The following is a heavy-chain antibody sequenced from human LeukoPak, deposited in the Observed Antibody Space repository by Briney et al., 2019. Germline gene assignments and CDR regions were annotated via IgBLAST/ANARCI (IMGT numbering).Heavy chain of an antibody. Sequence: PGGSLRLSCAASGFTFSNYAMHWVRQAPGKGLEWLSYISSSGSLIYYAHSVEGRFTISRDNAENSLFLQMNSLRAEDTAAYYCARDTLGWNRYGLDVWGHGTTVTVSS. V-gene: IGHV3-48*03. CDR1: GFTFSNYA. D-gene: IGHD1-1*01. CDR3: ARDTLGWNRYGLDV. CDR2: ISSSGSLI. J-gene: IGHJ6*02.